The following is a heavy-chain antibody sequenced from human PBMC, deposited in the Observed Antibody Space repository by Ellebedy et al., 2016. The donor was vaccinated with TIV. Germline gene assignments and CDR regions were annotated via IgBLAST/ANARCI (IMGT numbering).Heavy chain of an antibody. CDR1: GGAMKSYY. D-gene: IGHD2-15*01. V-gene: IGHV4-4*07. CDR2: IYSTGSS. Sequence: MPSETLSLTCSVSGGAMKSYYWGWIRQPAGKGLEWIGRIYSTGSSNSNPSLKSRVTMAIDTSRNYFSLKLSTVTAADTAVYYCASAEGHCSGGSCTPFDYWGQGILVTVSS. J-gene: IGHJ4*02. CDR3: ASAEGHCSGGSCTPFDY.